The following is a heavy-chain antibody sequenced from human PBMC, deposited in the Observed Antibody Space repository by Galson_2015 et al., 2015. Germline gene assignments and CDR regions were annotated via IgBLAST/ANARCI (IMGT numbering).Heavy chain of an antibody. J-gene: IGHJ6*02. V-gene: IGHV3-33*01. CDR2: IWYDGSNK. CDR1: GFTFSSYG. CDR3: ARDLSAAYEGAPPIYYYYGMDV. Sequence: SLRLSCAASGFTFSSYGMHWVRQAPGKGLEWVAVIWYDGSNKYYADSVKGRFTISRDNSKNTLYLQMNSLRAEDTAVYYCARDLSAAYEGAPPIYYYYGMDVWGQGTTVTVSS. D-gene: IGHD1-26*01.